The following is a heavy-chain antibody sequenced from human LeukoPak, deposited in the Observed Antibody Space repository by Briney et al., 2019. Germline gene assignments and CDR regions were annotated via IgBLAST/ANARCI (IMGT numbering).Heavy chain of an antibody. J-gene: IGHJ4*02. CDR2: IIPIFGTA. CDR1: GGTFSSYA. D-gene: IGHD5-18*01. CDR3: ARWKGIQPWSYYFDY. Sequence: SVKVSCKASGGTFSSYAISWVRQAPGQGLEWMGGIIPIFGTANYAQKFQGRVTITADESTSTAYMELSSLRSEDTAVYYCARWKGIQPWSYYFDYWGQGTLVTVSS. V-gene: IGHV1-69*13.